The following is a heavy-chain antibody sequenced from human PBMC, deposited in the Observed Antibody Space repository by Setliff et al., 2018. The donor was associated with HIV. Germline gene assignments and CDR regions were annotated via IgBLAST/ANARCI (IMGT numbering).Heavy chain of an antibody. CDR3: AKDKGHKYADY. CDR1: GGSISSYY. J-gene: IGHJ4*02. Sequence: PSETLSLTCTVSGGSISSYYWSWIRQPPGKGLEWIGYIYTSGSTNYNPSLKSRVTISVDTSKNQFSLKLSSVTAADTAVYYCAKDKGHKYADYWGQGTMVTVSS. CDR2: IYTSGST. V-gene: IGHV4-4*08. D-gene: IGHD3-10*01.